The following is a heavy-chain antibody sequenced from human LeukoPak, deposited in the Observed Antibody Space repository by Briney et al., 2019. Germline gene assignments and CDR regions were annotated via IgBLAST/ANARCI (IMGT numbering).Heavy chain of an antibody. V-gene: IGHV3-48*04. CDR3: ARTSRRYSYGDY. D-gene: IGHD5-18*01. CDR1: GFTFSSYA. CDR2: ISSSGSTI. J-gene: IGHJ4*02. Sequence: PGGSLRLSCAASGFTFSSYAMSWVRQAPGKGLEWVSYISSSGSTIYYADSVKGRFTISRDNAKNSLYLQMNSLRAEDTAVYYCARTSRRYSYGDYWGQGTLVTVSS.